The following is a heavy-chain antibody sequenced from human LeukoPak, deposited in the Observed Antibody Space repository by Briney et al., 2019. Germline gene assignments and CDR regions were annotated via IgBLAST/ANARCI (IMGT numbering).Heavy chain of an antibody. V-gene: IGHV4-61*01. CDR2: LFYSGST. J-gene: IGHJ4*02. CDR3: AAVAVIRGVTYFDY. CDR1: GXSISSSNYY. D-gene: IGHD3-10*01. Sequence: PSETVSLPCSVSGXSISSSNYYWSWIRQPPGKGLEWIAYLFYSGSTDYNPSLESRVTISVDTSKNQFSLKLRSVTAADTAVYYCAAVAVIRGVTYFDYWGQGTLVTVSS.